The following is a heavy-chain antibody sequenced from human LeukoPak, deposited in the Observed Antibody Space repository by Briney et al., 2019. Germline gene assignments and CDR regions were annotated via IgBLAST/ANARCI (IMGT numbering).Heavy chain of an antibody. CDR1: GYSISSGYY. J-gene: IGHJ4*02. V-gene: IGHV4-38-2*02. CDR2: IYHSGST. Sequence: SETLSLTCTVSGYSISSGYYWGWIRQPPGKGLEWIGSIYHSGSTYYNPSLKSRVTISVDTSKNQFSLKLSSVTAADTAVYYCARVFRCWFDYWGQGTLVTVSS. CDR3: ARVFRCWFDY.